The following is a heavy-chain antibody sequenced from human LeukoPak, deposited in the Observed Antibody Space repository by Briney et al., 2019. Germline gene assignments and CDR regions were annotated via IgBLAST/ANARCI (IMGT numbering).Heavy chain of an antibody. J-gene: IGHJ4*02. V-gene: IGHV3-7*03. CDR3: AKDLVYYGSGSYRGGAIND. CDR2: INQDGSLK. Sequence: PGGSLRLSCAASGFTFSSYWMSWVRQAPGKGLEWVANINQDGSLKYYVDSVEGRFTISRDNSKNTLYLQMNSLRAEDTAVYYCAKDLVYYGSGSYRGGAINDWGQGTLVTVSS. CDR1: GFTFSSYW. D-gene: IGHD3-10*01.